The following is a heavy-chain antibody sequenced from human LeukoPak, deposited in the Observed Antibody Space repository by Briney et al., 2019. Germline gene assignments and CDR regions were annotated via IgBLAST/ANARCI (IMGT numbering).Heavy chain of an antibody. J-gene: IGHJ4*02. CDR3: ASPGSSYDVLTGPGYCDY. CDR2: VNPNNGGT. V-gene: IGHV1-2*02. CDR1: GYTFTGYY. D-gene: IGHD3-9*01. Sequence: ASVKVSCKASGYTFTGYYMHWVRQAPGQGFEWMGWVNPNNGGTNYAQKFQGRVTMTRDTSISTAYMELSRLRSDDTAVYYCASPGSSYDVLTGPGYCDYWGQGTLVTVSS.